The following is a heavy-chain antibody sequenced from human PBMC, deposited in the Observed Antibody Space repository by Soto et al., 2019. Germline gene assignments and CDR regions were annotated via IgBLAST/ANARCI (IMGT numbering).Heavy chain of an antibody. V-gene: IGHV4-59*08. CDR1: GGSISSYY. Sequence: SETLSLTCTVSGGSISSYYWSWIRQPPGKGLEWIGYIYYSGSTNYNPSLKSRVTISVDTSKNQFSLKLSSVTAADTAVYYCARHRITMVRGAMRNYMDVWGKGTTVTVSS. J-gene: IGHJ6*03. CDR3: ARHRITMVRGAMRNYMDV. CDR2: IYYSGST. D-gene: IGHD3-10*01.